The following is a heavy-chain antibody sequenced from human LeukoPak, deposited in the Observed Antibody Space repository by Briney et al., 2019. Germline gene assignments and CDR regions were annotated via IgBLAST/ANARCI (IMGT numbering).Heavy chain of an antibody. V-gene: IGHV4-59*01. Sequence: PSETLSLTCTVSGGSISSYYWSWIRQPPGKGLEWIGYIYYSGSIKYNPSLKSRVTISVDTSKNQFSLKLSSVTAADTAVYYCARWSGVDTAMENYYYYMDVWGKGTTVTISS. J-gene: IGHJ6*03. CDR3: ARWSGVDTAMENYYYYMDV. CDR1: GGSISSYY. CDR2: IYYSGSI. D-gene: IGHD5-18*01.